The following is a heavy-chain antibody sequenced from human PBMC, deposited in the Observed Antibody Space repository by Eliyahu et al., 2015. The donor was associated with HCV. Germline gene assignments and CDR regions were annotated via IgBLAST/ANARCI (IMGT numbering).Heavy chain of an antibody. Sequence: QVQLQQWGAGLLKPSETLSLTCAVYGGXFSGYYWXWIRQPPGKGLEWIWEINHSGSNNYNPSLKSRVTISVDTSKNQFSLKLSSVTAADTAVYYCARGPPKYGDYPESDYWGQGTLVTVSS. V-gene: IGHV4-34*01. CDR2: INHSGSN. J-gene: IGHJ4*02. CDR3: ARGPPKYGDYPESDY. CDR1: GGXFSGYY. D-gene: IGHD4-17*01.